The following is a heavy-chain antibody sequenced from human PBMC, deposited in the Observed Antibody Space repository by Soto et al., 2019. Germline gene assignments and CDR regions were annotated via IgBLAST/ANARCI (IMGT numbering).Heavy chain of an antibody. J-gene: IGHJ4*02. CDR1: GFTFSSYG. CDR2: IWYDGSNK. CDR3: ARDRDTADYFFDC. D-gene: IGHD5-18*01. V-gene: IGHV3-33*01. Sequence: QVQLVESGGGVVQPGRSLRLSCAASGFTFSSYGMHWVRQAPGKGLEWVAVIWYDGSNKYYADSVKGRFTISRDNSKNTLYLQMNSRRAEDTAVYYCARDRDTADYFFDCWGQGTLVTVSS.